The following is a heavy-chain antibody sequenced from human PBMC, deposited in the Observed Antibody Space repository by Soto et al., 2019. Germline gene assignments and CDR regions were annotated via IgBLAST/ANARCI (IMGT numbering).Heavy chain of an antibody. V-gene: IGHV4-59*01. D-gene: IGHD3-10*01. J-gene: IGHJ6*02. CDR3: AREVYYYGSGSPYYGMDV. Sequence: QVQLQESGPGLVKPSETLSLTCTVSGGSISSYYWSWIRQPPGKGLEWIGYIYYSGSTHYNPSLQSRVTISVDTSKNQFSLKLSSVTAADTAVYYCAREVYYYGSGSPYYGMDVWGQGTTVTVSS. CDR2: IYYSGST. CDR1: GGSISSYY.